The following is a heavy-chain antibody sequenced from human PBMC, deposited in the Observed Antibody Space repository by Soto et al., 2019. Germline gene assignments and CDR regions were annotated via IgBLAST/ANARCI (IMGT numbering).Heavy chain of an antibody. CDR2: IYYSGST. J-gene: IGHJ4*02. CDR1: GGSISSGGYY. Sequence: QVQLQESGPGLVKPSQTLSLTCTVSGGSISSGGYYWSWIRQHPGKGLEWIGYIYYSGSTYYNPSLKSRVTISVDTSKNQFSLKLSSVTAADTAVYYCASQATMVRGVAMYYFDYWGQGTLVTVSS. CDR3: ASQATMVRGVAMYYFDY. D-gene: IGHD3-10*01. V-gene: IGHV4-31*03.